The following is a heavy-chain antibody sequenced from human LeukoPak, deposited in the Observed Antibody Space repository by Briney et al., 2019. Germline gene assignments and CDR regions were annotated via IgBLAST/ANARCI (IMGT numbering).Heavy chain of an antibody. CDR3: ARESPTVTIEKEMNWFDP. CDR1: GFTFSSYA. Sequence: GGSLRLSCAASGFTFSSYAMHWVRQAPGKGLEWVAVISYDGSNKYYVDSVKGRFTISRDNSKNTLYLQMNSLRAEDTAVYYCARESPTVTIEKEMNWFDPWGQGTLVTVSS. CDR2: ISYDGSNK. D-gene: IGHD4-17*01. V-gene: IGHV3-30-3*01. J-gene: IGHJ5*02.